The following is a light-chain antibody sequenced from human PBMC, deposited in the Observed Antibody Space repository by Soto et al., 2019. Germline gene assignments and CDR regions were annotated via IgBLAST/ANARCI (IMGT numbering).Light chain of an antibody. J-gene: IGKJ3*01. CDR3: QQLNSYPFT. Sequence: DIQMTQSPSTLSSSVGDRVIITCRASQSITTWLAWYQQKPGKAPKLLIYAASTLQSGVPSRFSGSGSGTEFTLTISSLQPEDFATYYCQQLNSYPFTFGPGTKVDIK. CDR1: QSITTW. V-gene: IGKV1-5*01. CDR2: AAS.